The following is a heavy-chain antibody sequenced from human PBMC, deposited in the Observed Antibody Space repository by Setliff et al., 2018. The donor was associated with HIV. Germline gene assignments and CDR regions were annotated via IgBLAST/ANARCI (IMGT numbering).Heavy chain of an antibody. D-gene: IGHD3-22*01. Sequence: LSLTCTVPGGSISSGTYYWTWIRQHPGKGLEWIGYIYHSGSTYYNPSLKGRLTISVDTSKNQFSLKLGSVTAADTAFYYCARAFYYDSSVDYWGQGTLVTVSS. J-gene: IGHJ4*02. CDR3: ARAFYYDSSVDY. V-gene: IGHV4-31*03. CDR2: IYHSGST. CDR1: GGSISSGTYY.